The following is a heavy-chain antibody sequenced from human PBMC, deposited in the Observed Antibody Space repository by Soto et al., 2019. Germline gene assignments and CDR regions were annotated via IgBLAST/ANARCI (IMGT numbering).Heavy chain of an antibody. Sequence: QLQLQESGPGLVKPSETLSLTCTVSGGSISSSSYYWGWIRQPPGKGLEWIGSIYYSGSTYYNPSLKSRVTISVDTSKNQFSLKLSSVTAADTAVYYCARQERMVVAATWFTTAFDIWGQGTMVTVSS. CDR1: GGSISSSSYY. CDR2: IYYSGST. CDR3: ARQERMVVAATWFTTAFDI. D-gene: IGHD2-15*01. J-gene: IGHJ3*02. V-gene: IGHV4-39*01.